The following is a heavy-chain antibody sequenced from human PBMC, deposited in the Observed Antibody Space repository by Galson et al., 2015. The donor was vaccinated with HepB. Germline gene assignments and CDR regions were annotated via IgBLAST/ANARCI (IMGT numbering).Heavy chain of an antibody. J-gene: IGHJ4*02. D-gene: IGHD3-22*01. CDR3: TRLNYYDITVYYHWLDYFDY. V-gene: IGHV3-7*03. CDR1: GFTFSSYW. CDR2: IKYDGSDK. Sequence: SLRLSCAASGFTFSSYWMSWVRQAPGKGLEWVATIKYDGSDKYYVDSLKGRFTISRDDAKDSLYLQMNSLGVEDTAVYYCTRLNYYDITVYYHWLDYFDYWGQGTLVTVSS.